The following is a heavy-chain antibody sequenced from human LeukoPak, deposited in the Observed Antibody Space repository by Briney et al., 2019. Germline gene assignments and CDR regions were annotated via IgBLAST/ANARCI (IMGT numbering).Heavy chain of an antibody. CDR1: GCSISSGYY. CDR3: ARGRRGGFVMATITAVFFDY. J-gene: IGHJ4*02. Sequence: PSETLSLTCTVSGCSISSGYYWGWIRQPPGKGLEWIGSIYHSGSTNYNPSLKSRVTISVDTSKNQFSLKLSSVTAADTAVYYCARGRRGGFVMATITAVFFDYWGQGTLVTVSS. V-gene: IGHV4-38-2*02. CDR2: IYHSGST. D-gene: IGHD5-24*01.